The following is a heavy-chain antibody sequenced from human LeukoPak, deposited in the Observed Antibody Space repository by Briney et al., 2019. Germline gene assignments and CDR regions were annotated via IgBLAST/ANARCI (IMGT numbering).Heavy chain of an antibody. V-gene: IGHV5-51*01. CDR3: ARELYSGSYFY. D-gene: IGHD1-26*01. J-gene: IGHJ4*02. CDR1: GYSFTTYW. Sequence: GESLKISCKGSGYSFTTYWIVWVRQMPGKGLEWMGIIYPGDSDTRYSPSSQGQVTISADKSISTAYLQWSSLKTSDTAMYYCARELYSGSYFYWGQGTLVTVSS. CDR2: IYPGDSDT.